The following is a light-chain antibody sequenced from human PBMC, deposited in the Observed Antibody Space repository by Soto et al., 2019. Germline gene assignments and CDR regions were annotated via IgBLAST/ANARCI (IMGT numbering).Light chain of an antibody. CDR2: DAS. CDR1: QSVSSY. Sequence: EIPLTQHPATLSLSPCEIATPSCGASQSVSSYLVWFQHKPGQAPKLPIYDASNRATGIPVRFSGSGSGTDYTLTITNLEPEDFAIYYCQQRSSWPWTFGQGTKVDIK. CDR3: QQRSSWPWT. V-gene: IGKV3-11*01. J-gene: IGKJ1*01.